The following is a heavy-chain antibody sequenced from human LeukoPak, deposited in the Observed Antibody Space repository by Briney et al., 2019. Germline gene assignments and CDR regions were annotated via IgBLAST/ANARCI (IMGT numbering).Heavy chain of an antibody. D-gene: IGHD3-22*01. CDR2: IYSSGST. V-gene: IGHV4-59*01. Sequence: SETLSLTCTVSGGSISNYYWSWIRQSPGKGLEWIGYIYSSGSTNYNPSLKSRVTISVDTAKNQFSLRLSSVTAADAAIYYCARDHYYNSSGYTFRYWGQGTLVTVSS. CDR3: ARDHYYNSSGYTFRY. CDR1: GGSISNYY. J-gene: IGHJ1*01.